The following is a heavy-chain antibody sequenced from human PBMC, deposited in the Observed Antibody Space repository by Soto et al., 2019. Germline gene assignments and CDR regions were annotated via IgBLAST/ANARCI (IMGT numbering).Heavy chain of an antibody. J-gene: IGHJ4*02. V-gene: IGHV3-23*01. CDR2: ISGSGGST. Sequence: HPRGSLRLSCAASGLTFSSYAMSWVRQAPGKGLEWVSAISGSGGSTYYADSVKGRFTISRDNSKNTLYLQMNSLRAEDTAVYYCAKDDYYDSSGYHYWGQGTLVTVSS. D-gene: IGHD3-22*01. CDR3: AKDDYYDSSGYHY. CDR1: GLTFSSYA.